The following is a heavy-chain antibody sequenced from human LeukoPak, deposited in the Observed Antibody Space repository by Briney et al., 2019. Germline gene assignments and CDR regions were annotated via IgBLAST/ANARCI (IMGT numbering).Heavy chain of an antibody. V-gene: IGHV1-18*01. Sequence: SVKVSCKASGYTFTTYGISWVRQAPGQGLEWMGWINPYNGNTNYAQKLQGRVTMTTDTSTSTAYMELRSLKSDDTAVYYCARDYVWGTPAGYWGQGTLVTVSS. CDR3: ARDYVWGTPAGY. CDR1: GYTFTTYG. D-gene: IGHD3-16*01. J-gene: IGHJ4*02. CDR2: INPYNGNT.